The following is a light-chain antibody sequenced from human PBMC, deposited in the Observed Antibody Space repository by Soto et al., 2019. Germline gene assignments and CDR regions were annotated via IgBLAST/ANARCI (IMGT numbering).Light chain of an antibody. J-gene: IGKJ4*01. CDR1: QGISSA. CDR2: DAS. Sequence: AIQLTQSPSSLSASVGDRVTITCRASQGISSALAWYQQKSGKAPKLLIYDASSLESGVPSRFSGSGSGTNFTLTISSLQPDDFATYYCQPFKSYPLTFGGGTKVEIK. V-gene: IGKV1-13*02. CDR3: QPFKSYPLT.